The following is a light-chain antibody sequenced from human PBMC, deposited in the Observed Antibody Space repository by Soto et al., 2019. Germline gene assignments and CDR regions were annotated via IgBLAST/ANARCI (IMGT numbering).Light chain of an antibody. J-gene: IGLJ2*01. V-gene: IGLV2-8*01. CDR3: SSYAGSLVV. Sequence: QSVLTQPPSASGSPGQSVTISCTGTSSDIGAYNYVSWYRQYPDKAPKLLVYQVTKRPSGVPDRFSGSKSGNTAALTVSGLQDEDEAVYYCSSYAGSLVVFGGGTKLTVL. CDR2: QVT. CDR1: SSDIGAYNY.